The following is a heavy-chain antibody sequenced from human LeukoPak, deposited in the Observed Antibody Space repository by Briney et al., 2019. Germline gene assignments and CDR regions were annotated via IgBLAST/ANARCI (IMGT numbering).Heavy chain of an antibody. CDR1: GGSISSGSYY. CDR3: ARGEALRQNYGMDV. V-gene: IGHV4-61*02. J-gene: IGHJ6*02. Sequence: PSETLSLTCTVSGGSISSGSYYWSWIRQPAGKGLEWIGRIYTSGSTNYNPSLKSRVTISVDTSKNQFSLKLNSVTAADTAVYFCARGEALRQNYGMDVWGQGTTVTVSS. CDR2: IYTSGST.